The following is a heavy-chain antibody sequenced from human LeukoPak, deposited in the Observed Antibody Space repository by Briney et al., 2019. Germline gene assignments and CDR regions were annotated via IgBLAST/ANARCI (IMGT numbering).Heavy chain of an antibody. CDR3: ARSLYDYVWGSYRSVPPRRSYYFDY. J-gene: IGHJ4*02. V-gene: IGHV4-39*01. CDR2: IYYSGST. D-gene: IGHD3-16*02. Sequence: PSETLSLTCTVSGGSISSSSYYWGWIRQPPGKGLEWIGSIYYSGSTYYNPSLKSRVTISVDTSKNQFSLKLSSVTAADTAVYYCARSLYDYVWGSYRSVPPRRSYYFDYWGQGTLVTVSS. CDR1: GGSISSSSYY.